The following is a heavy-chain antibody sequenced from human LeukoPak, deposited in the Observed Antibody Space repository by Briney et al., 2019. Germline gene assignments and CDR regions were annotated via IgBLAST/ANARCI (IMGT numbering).Heavy chain of an antibody. CDR2: IRSDGHNI. CDR3: AKSLPAYYYGSGSYYNVGDY. Sequence: GGSLRLSCAASGFSFSNYGMHWVRQAPGKGLEWVAFIRSDGHNIYYADSVKGRFTISRDTSKNTLYLQMNSLRAEDTAVYYCAKSLPAYYYGSGSYYNVGDYWGQGTLVTVSS. D-gene: IGHD3-10*01. V-gene: IGHV3-30*02. J-gene: IGHJ4*02. CDR1: GFSFSNYG.